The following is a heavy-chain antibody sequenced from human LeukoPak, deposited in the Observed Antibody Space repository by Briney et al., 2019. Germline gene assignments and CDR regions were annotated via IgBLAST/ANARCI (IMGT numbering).Heavy chain of an antibody. J-gene: IGHJ4*02. Sequence: SETLSLTCAVYGGSFSGYYWSWIRQPPGKGLEWIGEINHSGSTNYNPSLKSRVTISVDTSKNQFSLKLNSVTAADTAVYYCARGSGYSSSWSDYWGQGTLVTVSS. CDR2: INHSGST. V-gene: IGHV4-34*01. CDR1: GGSFSGYY. CDR3: ARGSGYSSSWSDY. D-gene: IGHD6-13*01.